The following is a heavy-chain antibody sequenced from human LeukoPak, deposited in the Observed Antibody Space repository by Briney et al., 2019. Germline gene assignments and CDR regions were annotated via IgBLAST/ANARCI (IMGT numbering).Heavy chain of an antibody. CDR3: ASGSGSLYYYYGMDV. CDR1: GFTFGSYA. CDR2: ISGSGGRT. D-gene: IGHD3-10*01. Sequence: GGSLRLSCAASGFTFGSYAMNWVRQAPGKGLEWVSTISGSGGRTYYADSVKGRFTISRDNSKNTLYMQMNSLRVEDTAVYYCASGSGSLYYYYGMDVWGQGTTVTVSS. J-gene: IGHJ6*02. V-gene: IGHV3-23*01.